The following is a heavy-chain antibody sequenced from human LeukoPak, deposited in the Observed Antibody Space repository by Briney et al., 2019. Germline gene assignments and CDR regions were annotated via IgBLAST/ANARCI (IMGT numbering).Heavy chain of an antibody. CDR2: ISGTGGRT. J-gene: IGHJ4*02. CDR1: GFTFSSYA. Sequence: GGSLRLSCAASGFTFSSYAMSWVRQAPGKGLEWVSSISGTGGRTYYADSVKGRFTISRDNSKNTLDLQMNSLRADDTAVYYCARDGYSNYWYLNLWGQGTLVTVSS. CDR3: ARDGYSNYWYLNL. D-gene: IGHD6-13*01. V-gene: IGHV3-23*01.